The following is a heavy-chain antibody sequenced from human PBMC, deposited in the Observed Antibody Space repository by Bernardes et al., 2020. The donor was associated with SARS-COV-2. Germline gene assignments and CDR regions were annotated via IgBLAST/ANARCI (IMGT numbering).Heavy chain of an antibody. CDR1: GDSISSTSYY. Sequence: SETLSLTCAVSGDSISSTSYYWGWLRQAPGKGLEWIGNIFYDGITYYNPSLKSRVTISVEMSKNQFSLKLSSVTAADTAVYYCTRGVEISGEVVSYYYGLDVWGQGTTVTVSS. D-gene: IGHD3-3*01. CDR3: TRGVEISGEVVSYYYGLDV. V-gene: IGHV4-39*01. CDR2: IFYDGIT. J-gene: IGHJ6*02.